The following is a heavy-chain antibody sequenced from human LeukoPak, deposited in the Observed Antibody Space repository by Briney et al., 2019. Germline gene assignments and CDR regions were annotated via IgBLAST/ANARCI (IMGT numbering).Heavy chain of an antibody. J-gene: IGHJ3*02. CDR3: ARDYYYGSGTSRGAFDI. D-gene: IGHD3-10*01. V-gene: IGHV4-30-4*01. CDR2: IYYSGST. Sequence: PSQTLSLTCTVSGGSISSGDYYWSWIRQPPGKGLEWIGYIYYSGSTYYNPSLKSRVTISVDTSKNQFSLKLSSVTAADTAVYYCARDYYYGSGTSRGAFDIWGQGTMVTVSS. CDR1: GGSISSGDYY.